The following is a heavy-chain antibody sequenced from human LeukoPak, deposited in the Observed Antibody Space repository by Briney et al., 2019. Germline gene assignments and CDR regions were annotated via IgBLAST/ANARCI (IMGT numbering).Heavy chain of an antibody. J-gene: IGHJ4*02. CDR3: AKGVYCSSTSCYLVSAFRS. CDR2: ISGSGGST. D-gene: IGHD2-2*01. Sequence: GGSLRLSCAASGFTFSSYAISWVRQAPGKGLEWVSAISGSGGSTYYADSVKGRFTISRDNSKNTLYLQMNSLRAEDTAVYYCAKGVYCSSTSCYLVSAFRSWGQGTLVTVSS. CDR1: GFTFSSYA. V-gene: IGHV3-23*01.